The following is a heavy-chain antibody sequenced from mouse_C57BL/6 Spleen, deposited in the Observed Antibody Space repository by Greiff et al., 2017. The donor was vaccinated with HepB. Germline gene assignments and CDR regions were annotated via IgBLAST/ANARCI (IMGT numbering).Heavy chain of an antibody. CDR3: ARYEYDVGYAMYC. CDR2: IYPGSGST. J-gene: IGHJ4*01. CDR1: GYTFTSYW. Sequence: VQLQQSGAELVKPGASVKMSCKASGYTFTSYWITWVKQRPGQGLEWIGDIYPGSGSTNYNEKFKSKATLTVDTSSSTAYMQLSSLTSEDSAVYYCARYEYDVGYAMYCWGQGTSATVS. V-gene: IGHV1-55*01. D-gene: IGHD2-4*01.